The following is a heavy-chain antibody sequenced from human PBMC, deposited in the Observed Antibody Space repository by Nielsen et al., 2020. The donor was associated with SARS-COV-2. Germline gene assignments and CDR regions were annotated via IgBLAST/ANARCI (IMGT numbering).Heavy chain of an antibody. V-gene: IGHV3-13*04. D-gene: IGHD6-13*01. J-gene: IGHJ6*02. CDR2: IGTAGDT. CDR3: ARGTQQLVRFYYYYGMDV. CDR1: GFTFSSYD. Sequence: GESLKISCAASGFTFSSYDMHWVRQATGKGLEWVSAIGTAGDTYYPGSVKGRFTISRENAKNSLYLQMNSLRAGYTAVYYCARGTQQLVRFYYYYGMDVCGQGTTVTVSS.